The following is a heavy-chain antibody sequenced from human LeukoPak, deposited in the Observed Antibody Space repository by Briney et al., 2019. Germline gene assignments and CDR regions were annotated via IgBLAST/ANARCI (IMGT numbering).Heavy chain of an antibody. CDR2: IYGGGAT. D-gene: IGHD1-26*01. V-gene: IGHV3-66*01. Sequence: GGSLRLSCAASGFTVSDNYMIWVRQAPGKGLEWVSIIYGGGATYYAESVKGRFTISRDSSKNTLYLQMSSLRAEDTAVYYCARVRWISGIYGDFDSWGRGTLVTVSS. CDR1: GFTVSDNY. CDR3: ARVRWISGIYGDFDS. J-gene: IGHJ4*02.